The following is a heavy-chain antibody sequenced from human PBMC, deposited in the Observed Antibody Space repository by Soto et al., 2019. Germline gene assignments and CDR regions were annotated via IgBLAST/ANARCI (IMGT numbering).Heavy chain of an antibody. CDR3: AKDLRLEPPHDDAFDI. CDR1: GFTFSSYA. V-gene: IGHV3-23*01. Sequence: GGSLRLSCAASGFTFSSYAMSWVCQAPGKGLEWVSAISGSGGSTYYADSVKGRFTISRDNSKNTLYLQMNSLRAEDTAVYYCAKDLRLEPPHDDAFDIWGQGTMVTVSS. J-gene: IGHJ3*02. CDR2: ISGSGGST. D-gene: IGHD1-1*01.